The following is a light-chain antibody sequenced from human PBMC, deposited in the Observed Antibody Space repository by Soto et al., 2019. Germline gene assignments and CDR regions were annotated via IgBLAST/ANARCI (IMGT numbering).Light chain of an antibody. CDR1: SNDVGDYNY. CDR3: SSYAGSSTIYV. CDR2: EVS. Sequence: QSALTQPPSASGSPGQSVPISCTGTSNDVGDYNYVSWYQQHPGKAPKLMIYEVSKRPSGVPGRFSGSKSGNTASLTVSGLQAEDEADYYCSSYAGSSTIYVFGTGTKVTVL. J-gene: IGLJ1*01. V-gene: IGLV2-8*01.